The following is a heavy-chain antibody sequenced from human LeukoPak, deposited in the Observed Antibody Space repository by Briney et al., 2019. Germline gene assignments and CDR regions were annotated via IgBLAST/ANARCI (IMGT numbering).Heavy chain of an antibody. D-gene: IGHD6-13*01. Sequence: GASVKVSCKASGGTFSSYAISWVRQVPGQGLEWMGRIIPILGIANYAQKFQGRVTITADKSTSTAYMELSSLRPEDTAVYYCARVGIIAAAGYYYYGMDVWGQGTTVTVSS. J-gene: IGHJ6*02. CDR1: GGTFSSYA. CDR2: IIPILGIA. V-gene: IGHV1-69*04. CDR3: ARVGIIAAAGYYYYGMDV.